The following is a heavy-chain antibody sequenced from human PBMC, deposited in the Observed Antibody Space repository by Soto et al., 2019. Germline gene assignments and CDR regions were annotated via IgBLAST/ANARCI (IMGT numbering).Heavy chain of an antibody. Sequence: PGGSLRLSCAASGFTFSSCAMSWVRQAPGKGLEWVSAIGSRGDSTYYADSVKGRFTISRDNSKNTLYLQMNSLRAEDTAVYYCAKDLIYGYNSGRPFDSWGQGTLVTVSS. CDR2: IGSRGDST. CDR1: GFTFSSCA. J-gene: IGHJ4*02. V-gene: IGHV3-23*01. CDR3: AKDLIYGYNSGRPFDS. D-gene: IGHD6-19*01.